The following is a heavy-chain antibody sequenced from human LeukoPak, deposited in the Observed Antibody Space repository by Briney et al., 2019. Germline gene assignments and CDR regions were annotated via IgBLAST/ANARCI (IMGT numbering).Heavy chain of an antibody. V-gene: IGHV4-59*01. J-gene: IGHJ6*02. CDR1: GGSISSYY. CDR2: IYYSGST. CDR3: ARDHLGATTGYYYYGMDV. Sequence: SETLSLTGTGSGGSISSYYWSWIRQPPGKGLEWIGYIYYSGSTNYNPSLKSRVTISVDTSKNQFSLKLSSVTAADTAVYYCARDHLGATTGYYYYGMDVWGQGTTVTVSS. D-gene: IGHD1-26*01.